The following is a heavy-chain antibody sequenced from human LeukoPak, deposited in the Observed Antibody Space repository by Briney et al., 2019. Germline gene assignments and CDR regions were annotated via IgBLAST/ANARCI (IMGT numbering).Heavy chain of an antibody. V-gene: IGHV3-30*18. CDR2: ISYDGSNK. CDR1: GFTFSNFG. CDR3: AKGANYYDSSIDY. Sequence: GGSLRLSCAAPGFTFSNFGMHWVRQAPGKGLEWVAFISYDGSNKYHGDSVKGRFTMSRDNSKNTLYLQMNSLRAEDTAVYYCAKGANYYDSSIDYWGQGTVVTVSS. J-gene: IGHJ4*02. D-gene: IGHD3-22*01.